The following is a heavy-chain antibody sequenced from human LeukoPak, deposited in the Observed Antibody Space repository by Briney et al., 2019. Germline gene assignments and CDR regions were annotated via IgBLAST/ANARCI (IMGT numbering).Heavy chain of an antibody. D-gene: IGHD3-9*01. V-gene: IGHV4-39*07. J-gene: IGHJ6*02. CDR2: IYYSGTT. CDR1: GGSITSSSSY. Sequence: SQTLSLTCPVSGGSITSSSSYWGWIRQPPGKGPEWIGTIYYSGTTYYNPSLKSRVTISVDTSKNQFSLKLSFVSAADTALYYCAKDVSSRYFDRYYYYYGMDVWGQGTTVTVSS. CDR3: AKDVSSRYFDRYYYYYGMDV.